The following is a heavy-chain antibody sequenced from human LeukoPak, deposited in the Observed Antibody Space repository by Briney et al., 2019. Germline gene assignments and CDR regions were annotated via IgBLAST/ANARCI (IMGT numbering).Heavy chain of an antibody. CDR1: GFTFSTYW. Sequence: GSLRLSCAASGFTFSTYWMTWVRQAPGKGLEWVANINQDGSQKYYVDSVKGRFTISRDNAKNSLYLQMNSLRAEDTAVYYCARVVLYYYYMDVWGKGTTVTVSS. CDR2: INQDGSQK. CDR3: ARVVLYYYYMDV. J-gene: IGHJ6*03. D-gene: IGHD2-15*01. V-gene: IGHV3-7*01.